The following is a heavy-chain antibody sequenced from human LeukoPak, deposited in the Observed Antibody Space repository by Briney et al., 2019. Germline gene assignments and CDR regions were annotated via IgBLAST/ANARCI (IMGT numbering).Heavy chain of an antibody. CDR3: ARDSQGYYDFWSGQDAFDI. Sequence: PGGCLRLSCAASGFTVSSNYMSWVRQAPGKGLEWVSVIYSGGSTYYADSVKGRFTISRDNSKNTLYLQMNSLRAEDTAVYYCARDSQGYYDFWSGQDAFDIWGQGTMVTVSS. V-gene: IGHV3-66*02. D-gene: IGHD3-3*01. J-gene: IGHJ3*02. CDR2: IYSGGST. CDR1: GFTVSSNY.